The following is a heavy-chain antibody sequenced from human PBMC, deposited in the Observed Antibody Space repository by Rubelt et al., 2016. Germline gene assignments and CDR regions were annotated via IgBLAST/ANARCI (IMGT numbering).Heavy chain of an antibody. D-gene: IGHD6-19*01. CDR2: ISAYNGNT. V-gene: IGHV1-18*01. J-gene: IGHJ3*02. CDR3: ARDRTWLVPGLDAFDI. CDR1: GYTFTTYG. Sequence: QVQLVQSGAEVKKPGASVKVSCKASGYTFTTYGISWVRQAPGQGLEWMGWISAYNGNTNYAQKLQGRVNMTTDTSTSTAYMELRSLRSDDTAVYYCARDRTWLVPGLDAFDIWGQGTMVTVSS.